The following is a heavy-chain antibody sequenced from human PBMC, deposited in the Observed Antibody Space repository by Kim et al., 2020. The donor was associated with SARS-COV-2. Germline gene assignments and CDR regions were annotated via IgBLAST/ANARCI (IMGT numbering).Heavy chain of an antibody. CDR3: ARVSGYYYDSSGYPPVWDY. V-gene: IGHV3-21*01. CDR2: ISSSSSYI. Sequence: GGSLRLSCAASGFTFSSYSMNWVRQAPGKGLEWVSSISSSSSYIYYADSVKGRFTISRDNAKNSLYLQMNSLRAEDTAVYYCARVSGYYYDSSGYPPVWDYWGQGTLVTVSS. CDR1: GFTFSSYS. D-gene: IGHD3-22*01. J-gene: IGHJ4*02.